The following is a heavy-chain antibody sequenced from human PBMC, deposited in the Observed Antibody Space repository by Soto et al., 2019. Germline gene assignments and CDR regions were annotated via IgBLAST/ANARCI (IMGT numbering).Heavy chain of an antibody. J-gene: IGHJ6*02. Sequence: QVQLVESGGGVVQPGRSLRLSCAASGFTFSSYGMHWVRQAPGKGLEWVAVISYDGSNKYYADSVKGRFTISRDNSKNTLYLQMNSLRAEDTAVYYCAKVTSGYDFPSRGMDVWGQGTTVTVSS. D-gene: IGHD5-12*01. CDR2: ISYDGSNK. CDR1: GFTFSSYG. CDR3: AKVTSGYDFPSRGMDV. V-gene: IGHV3-30*18.